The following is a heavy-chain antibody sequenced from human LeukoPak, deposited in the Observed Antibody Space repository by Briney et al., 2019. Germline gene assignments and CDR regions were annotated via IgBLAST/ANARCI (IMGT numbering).Heavy chain of an antibody. V-gene: IGHV3-23*01. CDR1: GFTFSNYA. J-gene: IGHJ4*02. CDR2: ITGSGDGT. Sequence: PGGSLRLSCAASGFTFSNYAMMWVRQAPGERLEWVSSITGSGDGTYYADSVRGRFTISRDNSESTLYLQLNSLRAEDTAVYFCVKGFVHPTYYFDYWGQGTLVTVSS. CDR3: VKGFVHPTYYFDY. D-gene: IGHD3-10*01.